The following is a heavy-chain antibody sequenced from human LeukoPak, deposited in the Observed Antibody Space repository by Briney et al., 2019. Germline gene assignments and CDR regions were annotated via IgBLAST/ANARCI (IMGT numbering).Heavy chain of an antibody. CDR3: ARSLWTTFNYFDY. CDR2: IIPIFGTA. Sequence: ASVKVSCKASGGTFSSYAISWVRQAPGQGLEWMGGIIPIFGTANYAQKFQGRVTITADKSTSTAYMELSSLRSEDTAVYYCARSLWTTFNYFDYWGQGTLVTVSS. J-gene: IGHJ4*02. V-gene: IGHV1-69*06. D-gene: IGHD3/OR15-3a*01. CDR1: GGTFSSYA.